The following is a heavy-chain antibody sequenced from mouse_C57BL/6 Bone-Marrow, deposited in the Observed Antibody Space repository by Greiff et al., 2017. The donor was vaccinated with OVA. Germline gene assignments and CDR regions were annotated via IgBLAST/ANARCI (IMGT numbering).Heavy chain of an antibody. V-gene: IGHV5-4*03. CDR3: ARVYYSFAY. CDR1: GFTFSSYA. CDR2: ISDGGSYT. Sequence: EVMLVESGGGLVKPGGSLKLSCAASGFTFSSYAMSWVRQTPEKRLEWVATISDGGSYTYYPDNVKGRFTISRDNAKNNLYLQMSHLKSEDTAMYYCARVYYSFAYWGQGTLVTVSA. J-gene: IGHJ3*01. D-gene: IGHD2-1*01.